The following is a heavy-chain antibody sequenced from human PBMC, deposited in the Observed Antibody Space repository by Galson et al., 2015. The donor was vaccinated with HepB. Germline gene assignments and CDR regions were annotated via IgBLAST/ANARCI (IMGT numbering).Heavy chain of an antibody. Sequence: SLRLSCAVSGFTFSSYWMHWVRQAPGKGLVWVSRINSDGSSTSYADSVKGRFTISRDNAKNTLYLQMNSLRAEDTAVYYCARDGYSHRGDDAFDIWGQGTMVTVSS. V-gene: IGHV3-74*01. CDR2: INSDGSST. J-gene: IGHJ3*02. CDR1: GFTFSSYW. CDR3: ARDGYSHRGDDAFDI. D-gene: IGHD5-18*01.